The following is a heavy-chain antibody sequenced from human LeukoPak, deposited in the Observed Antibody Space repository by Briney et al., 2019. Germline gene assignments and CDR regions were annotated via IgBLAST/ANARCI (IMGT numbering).Heavy chain of an antibody. CDR2: INYSGST. CDR1: GGSVSSTTYY. CDR3: ARYVVYGSGKYYFDY. J-gene: IGHJ4*02. Sequence: SETLSLTCTVSGGSVSSTTYYWSWIRQPPGKGLEWIASINYSGSTYYNPSLKSRVTISVDTSENQFSLKLSSVTAADTAVYYCARYVVYGSGKYYFDYWGQGTLVTVSS. V-gene: IGHV4-39*01. D-gene: IGHD3-10*01.